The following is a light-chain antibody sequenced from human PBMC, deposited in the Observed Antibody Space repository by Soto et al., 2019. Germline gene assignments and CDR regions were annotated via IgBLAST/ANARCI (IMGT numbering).Light chain of an antibody. J-gene: IGKJ1*01. CDR1: QSVSSSY. CDR3: QQYSSSPVT. V-gene: IGKV3-20*01. Sequence: EIVLTQSPGTLSLSPGERATLSCRASQSVSSSYLAWYQQKPGQAPRLLIYDASSRATGIPDRFSGSGSGTDFTLTISRLEPEDFAVHYCQQYSSSPVTFGQGTKVEIK. CDR2: DAS.